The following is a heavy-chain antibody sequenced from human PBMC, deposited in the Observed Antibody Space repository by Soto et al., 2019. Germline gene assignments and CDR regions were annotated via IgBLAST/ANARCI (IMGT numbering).Heavy chain of an antibody. Sequence: GGSLRLSCAASGFTFSSYGMHWVRQAPGKGLEWVAVISYDGSNKYYADSVKGRFTISRDNSKNTLYLQMNSLRAEDTAVYYCAKNGDIVVKSYYFDYWGQGTLVTVSS. CDR3: AKNGDIVVKSYYFDY. CDR2: ISYDGSNK. CDR1: GFTFSSYG. D-gene: IGHD5-12*01. J-gene: IGHJ4*02. V-gene: IGHV3-30*18.